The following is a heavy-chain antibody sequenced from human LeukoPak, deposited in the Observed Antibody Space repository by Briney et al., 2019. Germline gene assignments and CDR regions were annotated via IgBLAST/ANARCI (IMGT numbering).Heavy chain of an antibody. D-gene: IGHD3-3*01. CDR3: ARGLASGYPPIPFDY. J-gene: IGHJ4*02. CDR1: GESFSGYY. Sequence: SETLSLTCAVYGESFSGYYWTWIRQPPGKGLQWIGEIIESGATNYMSSLKSRVTISIDTSKRQFSLNLTSVTAADTAVYYCARGLASGYPPIPFDYWGQGTPVTVSS. CDR2: IIESGAT. V-gene: IGHV4-34*12.